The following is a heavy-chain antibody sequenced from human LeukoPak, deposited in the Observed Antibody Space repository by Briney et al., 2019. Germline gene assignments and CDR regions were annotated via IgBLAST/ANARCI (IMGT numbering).Heavy chain of an antibody. V-gene: IGHV7-4-1*02. CDR1: GYTFTNYA. Sequence: ASVTVSCKASGYTFTNYAMNWVRQAPGQGLEWMGWINTNTGNPTYAQGFTGRFVFSLGTSVRTAYLQISGLKTEDTAVYYCARIDPDGSGYYYYFDYWGQGTLVTVSS. CDR2: INTNTGNP. J-gene: IGHJ4*02. D-gene: IGHD3-22*01. CDR3: ARIDPDGSGYYYYFDY.